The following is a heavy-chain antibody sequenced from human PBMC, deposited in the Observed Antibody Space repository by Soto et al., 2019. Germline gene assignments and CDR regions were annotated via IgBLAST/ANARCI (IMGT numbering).Heavy chain of an antibody. CDR3: ARGVGATKYNWFDP. Sequence: ASVKVSCKASGYTFTGYYMHWVRQAPGQGLEWMGWINPNSGGTNYAQKFQGRVTMTRDTSISTAYMELSRLRSDDTAVYYCARGVGATKYNWFDPWGQGXLVTVYS. D-gene: IGHD1-26*01. V-gene: IGHV1-2*02. CDR2: INPNSGGT. J-gene: IGHJ5*02. CDR1: GYTFTGYY.